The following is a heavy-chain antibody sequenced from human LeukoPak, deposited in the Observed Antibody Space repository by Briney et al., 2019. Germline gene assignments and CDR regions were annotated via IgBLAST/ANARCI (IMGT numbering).Heavy chain of an antibody. V-gene: IGHV3-23*01. J-gene: IGHJ4*02. CDR2: ISGSGGST. Sequence: GGSLRLSCAASGFTFSSYAMSWVRQAPGKGLEWVSAISGSGGSTYYADSVKGRSTISRDNSKNTLYLQMNSLRAEDTAVYYCAKDFSAALYYYDSSGHFDYWGQGTLVTVSS. CDR1: GFTFSSYA. CDR3: AKDFSAALYYYDSSGHFDY. D-gene: IGHD3-22*01.